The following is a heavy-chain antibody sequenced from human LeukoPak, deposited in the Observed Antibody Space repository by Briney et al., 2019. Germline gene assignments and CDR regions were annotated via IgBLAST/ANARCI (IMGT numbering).Heavy chain of an antibody. CDR2: ISHTGSTM. CDR3: AREDGAALDY. D-gene: IGHD3-10*01. J-gene: IGHJ4*02. Sequence: GGSLRLSCAASGFRFSSYSMNWVRQAPGKGLEWVSYISHTGSTMSYADSVKGRFTISRDNAKNSLYLQMNSLRAEDTAVYYCAREDGAALDYWGQGTLVTVSS. V-gene: IGHV3-48*04. CDR1: GFRFSSYS.